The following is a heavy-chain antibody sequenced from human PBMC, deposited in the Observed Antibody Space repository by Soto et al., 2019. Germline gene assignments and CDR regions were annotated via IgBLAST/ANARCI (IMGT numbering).Heavy chain of an antibody. CDR3: AKDYTYYYDSSGYWEDAAFDI. CDR1: GFTFSSYA. CDR2: ISGSGGST. D-gene: IGHD3-22*01. J-gene: IGHJ3*02. Sequence: EVQLLESGGGLVQPGGSLRLSCAASGFTFSSYAMSWVRQAPGKGLEWVSAISGSGGSTYYADSVKGRFTISRDNSKNRLSLQMNSLRAEDTAVYYCAKDYTYYYDSSGYWEDAAFDIWGQGTMVTVSS. V-gene: IGHV3-23*01.